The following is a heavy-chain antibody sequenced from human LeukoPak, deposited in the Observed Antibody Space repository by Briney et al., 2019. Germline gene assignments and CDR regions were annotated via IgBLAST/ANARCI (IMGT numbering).Heavy chain of an antibody. J-gene: IGHJ3*02. CDR3: AKDPNGDYVGAFDS. V-gene: IGHV3-30*02. Sequence: AGGSLRLSCAASGFTFSSYGMHWVRQAPGKGLEWVAFIRYDGSNKYYADSVKGRFTIPRDNSKNTLYLQMNSLRVEDTAVYYCAKDPNGDYVGAFDSWGQGTMVTVSS. CDR1: GFTFSSYG. D-gene: IGHD4-17*01. CDR2: IRYDGSNK.